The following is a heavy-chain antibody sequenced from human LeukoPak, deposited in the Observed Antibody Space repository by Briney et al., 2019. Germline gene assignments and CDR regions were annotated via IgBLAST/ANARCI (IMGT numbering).Heavy chain of an antibody. CDR1: GFSFSSYG. D-gene: IGHD3-22*01. CDR2: IGYDGSNK. Sequence: PGGSLRLSCAASGFSFSSYGIHWVRQAPGKGLEWVAVIGYDGSNKYYADSVKGRFTISGDNSKNTLYLQMNSLRTEDTAVYFCAKEIYYDSSAFFDYWGQGTPVTVSA. CDR3: AKEIYYDSSAFFDY. J-gene: IGHJ4*02. V-gene: IGHV3-30*18.